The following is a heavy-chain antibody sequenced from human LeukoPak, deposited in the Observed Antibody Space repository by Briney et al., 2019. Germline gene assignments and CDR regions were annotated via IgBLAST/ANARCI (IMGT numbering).Heavy chain of an antibody. CDR3: ARDPRSVFGLYYYYMDV. D-gene: IGHD3-10*02. J-gene: IGHJ6*03. V-gene: IGHV1-69*13. CDR2: IIPIFGTA. CDR1: GGTFSSYA. Sequence: SVKVSCKASGGTFSSYAISWVRQAPGQGLEWMGGIIPIFGTANYAQKFQGRVTITADESTSTAYMELSSLRSEDTAVYYCARDPRSVFGLYYYYMDVWGKGTTVTVSS.